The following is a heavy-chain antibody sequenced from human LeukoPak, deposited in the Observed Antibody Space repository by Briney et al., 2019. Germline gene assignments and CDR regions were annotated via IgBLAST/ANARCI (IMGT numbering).Heavy chain of an antibody. CDR1: GFTFSSYY. CDR2: ISSDGSDK. CDR3: ARDINKSYSFDY. D-gene: IGHD1-26*01. J-gene: IGHJ4*02. V-gene: IGHV3-30*04. Sequence: GGSLRLSCAAFGFTFSSYYMHWVRQAPGKGLEWVATISSDGSDKRYADSVKGRFSISRDNSRTTLYLQMNGLGTEDTCVYFCARDINKSYSFDYCGQGTLVTVSS.